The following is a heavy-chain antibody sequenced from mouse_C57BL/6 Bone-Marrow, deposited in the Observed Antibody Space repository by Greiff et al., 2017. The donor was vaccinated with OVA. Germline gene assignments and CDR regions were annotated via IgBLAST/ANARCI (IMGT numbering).Heavy chain of an antibody. V-gene: IGHV8-12*01. Sequence: QVTLKVSGPGILQSSQTLSLTCSFSGFSLSTSAMGVSWIRQPSGKGLEWLAHIYWDDDKRYNPSLKSRLTISKDTSRNQVFLKITSVDTADTATDYCACGRWSWFAYWGQGTLVTVSA. CDR2: IYWDDDK. CDR3: ACGRWSWFAY. D-gene: IGHD1-1*02. CDR1: GFSLSTSAMG. J-gene: IGHJ3*01.